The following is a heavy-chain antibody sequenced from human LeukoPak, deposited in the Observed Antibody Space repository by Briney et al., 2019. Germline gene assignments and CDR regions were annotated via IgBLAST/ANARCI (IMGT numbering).Heavy chain of an antibody. Sequence: ASVKVSCKASGYTFFTYGINWVRQAPGQGLEWMGWISTYNGNINYAQRFQGRVTMTTDTSTSTAYMELRSLRSDDTAVYYCARDKSEHSGNFDAFDIWGQGTMVTVSS. CDR2: ISTYNGNI. CDR3: ARDKSEHSGNFDAFDI. CDR1: GYTFFTYG. J-gene: IGHJ3*02. V-gene: IGHV1-18*01. D-gene: IGHD1-26*01.